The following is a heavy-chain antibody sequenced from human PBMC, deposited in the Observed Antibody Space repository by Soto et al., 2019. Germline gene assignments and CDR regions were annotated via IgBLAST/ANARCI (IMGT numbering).Heavy chain of an antibody. V-gene: IGHV4-30-2*01. CDR1: GGSISSGGYS. CDR2: IYHSGST. Sequence: SETLSLTCAVSGGSISSGGYSWSWIRQPPGKGLEWIGYIYHSGSTYYNPSLKSRVTISVGRSKNQFSLKLSSVTAADTAVYYCARLGAARLVYYYGMDVWGQGTTVTVSS. D-gene: IGHD6-6*01. J-gene: IGHJ6*02. CDR3: ARLGAARLVYYYGMDV.